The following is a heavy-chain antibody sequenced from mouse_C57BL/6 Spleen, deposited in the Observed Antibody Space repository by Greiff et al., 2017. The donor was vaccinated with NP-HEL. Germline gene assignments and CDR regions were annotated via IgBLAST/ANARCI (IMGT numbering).Heavy chain of an antibody. D-gene: IGHD2-3*01. CDR1: GFTFSDYG. Sequence: EVQRVESGGGLVKPGGSLKLSCAASGFTFSDYGMHWVRQAPEKGLEWVAYISSGSSTIYYADTVKGRFTISRDNAKNTLFLQMTSLRSEDTAMYYCARVNDGYYGRYAMDYWGQGTSVTVSS. J-gene: IGHJ4*01. CDR3: ARVNDGYYGRYAMDY. CDR2: ISSGSSTI. V-gene: IGHV5-17*01.